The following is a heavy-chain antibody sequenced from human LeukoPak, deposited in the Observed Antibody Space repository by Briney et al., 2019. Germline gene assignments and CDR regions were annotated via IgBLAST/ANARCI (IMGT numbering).Heavy chain of an antibody. D-gene: IGHD2-15*01. V-gene: IGHV4-38-2*02. CDR3: ARSWSGGSDY. J-gene: IGHJ4*02. Sequence: SETLSLTCTVSGYSISNGYYWGWIRQPPGKGLEWVGSISHPGSTYYNPSLRSRVIISIDTSNNQFSLMLSSVTAADTAVYYCARSWSGGSDYWGQGTLVTVSS. CDR1: GYSISNGYY. CDR2: ISHPGST.